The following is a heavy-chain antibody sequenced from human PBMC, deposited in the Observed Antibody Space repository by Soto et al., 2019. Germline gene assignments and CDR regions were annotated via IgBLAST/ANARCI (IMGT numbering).Heavy chain of an antibody. CDR2: ISSNGGST. D-gene: IGHD1-7*01. CDR1: GFTFSSYA. V-gene: IGHV3-64D*06. Sequence: PGGSLRLSCSTSGFTFSSYAMHWVRQAPGKGLEYVSAISSNGGSTYYADSVKGRFTISRDNSKNTLYLQMSSLRAEDTAVYYCVKDDNWNFKYYFDYWGPGTLVTVSS. J-gene: IGHJ4*02. CDR3: VKDDNWNFKYYFDY.